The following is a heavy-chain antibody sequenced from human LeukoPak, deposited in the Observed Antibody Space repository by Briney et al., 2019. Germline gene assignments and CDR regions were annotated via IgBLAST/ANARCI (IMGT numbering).Heavy chain of an antibody. CDR2: IYYSGST. CDR1: GGSISSSSYY. J-gene: IGHJ4*02. CDR3: ARKSTAMAGSFDY. V-gene: IGHV4-39*01. Sequence: SETLSLTCTVSGGSISSSSYYWGWIRQPPGKGLEGIGRIYYSGSTYYNPSLKSRVTISVDTSKNQFSLKLSSVTAADTAVYYCARKSTAMAGSFDYWGQGTLVTVSS. D-gene: IGHD5-18*01.